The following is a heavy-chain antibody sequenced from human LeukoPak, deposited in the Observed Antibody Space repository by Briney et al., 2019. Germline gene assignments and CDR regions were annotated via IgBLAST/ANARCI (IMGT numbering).Heavy chain of an antibody. Sequence: ASVKVSCKASGSTFSNYGLTWVRQAPGQGLEWMAWIRAYNTNTNYAQKFQRRVSVTTDTSTSTAYMELRSLRSDDTAVYYCARAPFSSGWYLPWGYMDVWGKGTTVTISS. CDR2: IRAYNTNT. D-gene: IGHD6-19*01. J-gene: IGHJ6*03. CDR1: GSTFSNYG. CDR3: ARAPFSSGWYLPWGYMDV. V-gene: IGHV1-18*01.